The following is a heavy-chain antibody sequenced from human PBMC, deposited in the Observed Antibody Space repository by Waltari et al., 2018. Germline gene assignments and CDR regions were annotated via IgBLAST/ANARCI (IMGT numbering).Heavy chain of an antibody. CDR2: IYTSGST. V-gene: IGHV4-4*07. Sequence: QVQLQESGPGLVKPSETLSLTCTVSGGSISSYYWSWIRQPAGKGLEWIGRIYTSGSTNYNPSLKSRVTISVDKSKNQFSLKLSSVTAADTAVYYCARDRPLGYCSGGSCSGYFDYWGQGTLVTVSS. CDR1: GGSISSYY. CDR3: ARDRPLGYCSGGSCSGYFDY. D-gene: IGHD2-15*01. J-gene: IGHJ4*02.